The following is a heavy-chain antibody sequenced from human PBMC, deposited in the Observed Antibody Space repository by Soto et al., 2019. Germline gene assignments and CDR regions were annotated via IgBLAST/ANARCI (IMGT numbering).Heavy chain of an antibody. CDR3: AQTAGLLWFVELLLNNWFDP. Sequence: QITLKESGPTLVKPTQTLTLTCTFSGFSLSTSGVGVGWIRQPPGKALEWLALIYWDDDKRYSPSLKSRLPITKDTSNNQLVLTMTNMDPVDTATYYCAQTAGLLWFVELLLNNWFDPWGQGTLVTVSS. D-gene: IGHD3-10*01. V-gene: IGHV2-5*02. J-gene: IGHJ5*02. CDR2: IYWDDDK. CDR1: GFSLSTSGVG.